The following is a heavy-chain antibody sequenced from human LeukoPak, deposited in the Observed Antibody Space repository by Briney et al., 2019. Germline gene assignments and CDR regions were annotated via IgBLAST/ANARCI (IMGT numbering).Heavy chain of an antibody. CDR3: ARAQRYPLAFDI. CDR1: GGTFSSYA. CDR2: IIPIFGTA. D-gene: IGHD2-2*01. Sequence: SVKVSCKASGGTFSSYAISWVRQAPGQGLEWMGGIIPIFGTANYAQKFQGRVTITTGESTSTAYMELSSLRSEDTAVYYCARAQRYPLAFDIWGQGTMVTVSS. J-gene: IGHJ3*02. V-gene: IGHV1-69*05.